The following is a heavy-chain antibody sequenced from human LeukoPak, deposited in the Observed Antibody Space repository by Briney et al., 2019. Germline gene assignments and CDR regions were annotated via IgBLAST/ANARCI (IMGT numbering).Heavy chain of an antibody. J-gene: IGHJ4*02. D-gene: IGHD2-21*01. CDR2: IYTSGST. CDR1: GGSISSYY. Sequence: SEALSLTCTVSGGSISSYYWSWLRQPAGKGLEGIGRIYTSGSTNYNPSLKSRVTMSVDTSKNQFSLKLSSVTAADTAVYYCARSDWYYFDYWGQGTLVTVSS. CDR3: ARSDWYYFDY. V-gene: IGHV4-4*07.